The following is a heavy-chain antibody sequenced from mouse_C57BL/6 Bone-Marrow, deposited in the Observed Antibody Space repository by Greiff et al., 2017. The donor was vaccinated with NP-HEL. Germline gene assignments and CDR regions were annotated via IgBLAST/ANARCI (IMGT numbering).Heavy chain of an antibody. J-gene: IGHJ4*01. V-gene: IGHV6-3*01. CDR2: IRLKSDNYAT. CDR3: TVDSVSYDAMDY. D-gene: IGHD2-1*01. CDR1: GFTFSNYW. Sequence: EVMLVESGGGLVQPGGSMKLSCVASGFTFSNYWMNWVRQSPEKGLEWVAQIRLKSDNYATHYAESVKGRFTISRDDSKSSVYLQMNNLRAEDTGIYYCTVDSVSYDAMDYWGQGTSVTVSS.